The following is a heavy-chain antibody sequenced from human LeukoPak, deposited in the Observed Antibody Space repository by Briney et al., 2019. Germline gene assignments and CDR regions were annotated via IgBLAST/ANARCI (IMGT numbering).Heavy chain of an antibody. CDR3: AGQVGARIRYYYTSGLDV. J-gene: IGHJ6*02. CDR1: GGSITSSY. CDR2: MYYSGTT. Sequence: PSETLSLTCTVSGGSITSSYWSWIRQPPGKGLEWIGSMYYSGTTNYDPSFKSRVTISLDASKNEFSLRLKSLTAADTAVYYCAGQVGARIRYYYTSGLDVWGQGTTVAVSS. D-gene: IGHD1-26*01. V-gene: IGHV4-59*12.